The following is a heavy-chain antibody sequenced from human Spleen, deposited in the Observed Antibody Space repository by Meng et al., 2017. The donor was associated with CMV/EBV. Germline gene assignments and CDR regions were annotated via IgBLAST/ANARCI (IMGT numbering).Heavy chain of an antibody. CDR3: GIDYNNYAWFDP. J-gene: IGHJ5*02. D-gene: IGHD4-11*01. Sequence: SVKVSCKASGRSFSRSVINWVRQAPGQGLEWMGGLLPKSDTADYAQKFQGRVTITTDESTSTAYMELRSLRSEDTAVYYCGIDYNNYAWFDPWGQGTLVTVSS. CDR2: LLPKSDTA. V-gene: IGHV1-69*05. CDR1: GRSFSRSV.